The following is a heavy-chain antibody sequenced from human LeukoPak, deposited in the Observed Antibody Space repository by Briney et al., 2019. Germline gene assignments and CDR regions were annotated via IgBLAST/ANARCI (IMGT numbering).Heavy chain of an antibody. J-gene: IGHJ3*02. D-gene: IGHD1-26*01. CDR3: AQGSGSYFAFDI. CDR2: MNPNSGNT. Sequence: GASVKVSCKASRYTFTSYDINWVRQATGQGLEWMGWMNPNSGNTGYAQKLQGRVTMTRHTSIRTAYMELSSLRSEDTAVYYCAQGSGSYFAFDIWGQGTMVTVSS. CDR1: RYTFTSYD. V-gene: IGHV1-8*01.